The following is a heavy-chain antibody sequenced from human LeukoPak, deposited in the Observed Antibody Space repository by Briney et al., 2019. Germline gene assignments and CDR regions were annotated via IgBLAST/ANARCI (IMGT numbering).Heavy chain of an antibody. Sequence: PSETLSLTCTVPGGSISSYYWSWIRHPPRKGREWICYIYYSGSTNYNPSLKSRVTISVDTSKNQFSLKLSSVTAADTAVYYCARHVCSSTTCKPYFDYWGQGALVTVSS. J-gene: IGHJ4*02. CDR3: ARHVCSSTTCKPYFDY. D-gene: IGHD2-2*01. CDR2: IYYSGST. CDR1: GGSISSYY. V-gene: IGHV4-59*08.